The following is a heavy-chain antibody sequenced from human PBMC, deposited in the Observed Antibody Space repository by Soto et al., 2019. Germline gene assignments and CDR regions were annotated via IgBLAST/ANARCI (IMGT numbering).Heavy chain of an antibody. CDR3: ARALEDIVVVVAAEKYFDY. D-gene: IGHD2-15*01. Sequence: ASVKVSCKASGYTFTSYAMHWVRQAPGQRLEWMGWINAGNGNTKYSQKFQGRVTITRDTSASTAYMELGSLRSEDTAVYYCARALEDIVVVVAAEKYFDYWGQGTLVTVSS. CDR1: GYTFTSYA. CDR2: INAGNGNT. J-gene: IGHJ4*02. V-gene: IGHV1-3*01.